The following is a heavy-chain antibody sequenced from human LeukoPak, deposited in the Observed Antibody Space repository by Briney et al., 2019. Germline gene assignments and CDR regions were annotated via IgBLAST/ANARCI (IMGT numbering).Heavy chain of an antibody. CDR2: IDYRGNT. D-gene: IGHD4/OR15-4a*01. V-gene: IGHV4-31*03. Sequence: SETLSLTCTVSGGSIVSGDYYWSWIRQQPGKGLEWIGYIDYRGNTDNNPSLNSRVSISVDTSKNQSSLRLNSVTAADTAVYYCVRGVLLWGQGTLVTVSS. CDR3: VRGVLL. CDR1: GGSIVSGDYY. J-gene: IGHJ4*02.